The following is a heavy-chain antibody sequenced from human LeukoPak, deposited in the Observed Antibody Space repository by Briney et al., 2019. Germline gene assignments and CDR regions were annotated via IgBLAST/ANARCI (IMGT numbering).Heavy chain of an antibody. CDR3: ARDVGQQQLICLDY. Sequence: GGSLRLSCAASGFTFSRDWMSWIRQAPGKGLEWVANIKQDGSEQYYMDSVQGRFTISRDNAKNSLYLQMNSLRAEDTAVYYCARDVGQQQLICLDYWGQGALVTVSS. J-gene: IGHJ4*02. V-gene: IGHV3-7*01. CDR1: GFTFSRDW. CDR2: IKQDGSEQ. D-gene: IGHD6-13*01.